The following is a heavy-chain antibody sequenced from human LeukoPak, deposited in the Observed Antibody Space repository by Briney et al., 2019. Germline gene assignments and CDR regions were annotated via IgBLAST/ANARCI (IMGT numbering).Heavy chain of an antibody. V-gene: IGHV3-23*01. J-gene: IGHJ4*02. Sequence: GGSLRLSCAASGFILSSYALSWVRQAPGKGLEWVSGISGSGGSIYYADSVKGRFTISRDNSKNTLYLQMNSLRAEDTAVYYCAKGSLVVPAAMDYFDYWGQGTLVTVSS. CDR1: GFILSSYA. CDR2: ISGSGGSI. CDR3: AKGSLVVPAAMDYFDY. D-gene: IGHD2-2*01.